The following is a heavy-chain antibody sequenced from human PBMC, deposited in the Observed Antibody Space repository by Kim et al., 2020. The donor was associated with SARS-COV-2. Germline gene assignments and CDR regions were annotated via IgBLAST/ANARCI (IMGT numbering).Heavy chain of an antibody. V-gene: IGHV3-30*04. CDR2: ISYDGSNK. D-gene: IGHD3-10*01. CDR3: ARGPILRRWFGELLPRSYGMDV. CDR1: GFTFSSYA. J-gene: IGHJ6*02. Sequence: GGSLRLSCAASGFTFSSYAMHWVRQAPGKGLEWVAVISYDGSNKYYADSVKGRFTISRDNSKNTLYLQMNSLRAEDTAVYYCARGPILRRWFGELLPRSYGMDVWGQGTTVTVSS.